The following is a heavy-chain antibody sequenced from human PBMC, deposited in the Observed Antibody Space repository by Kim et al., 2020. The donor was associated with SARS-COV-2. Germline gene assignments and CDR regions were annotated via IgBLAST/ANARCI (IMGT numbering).Heavy chain of an antibody. V-gene: IGHV3-30-3*01. CDR1: GFTFSSYA. J-gene: IGHJ5*02. CDR2: ISYDGSNK. D-gene: IGHD4-17*01. CDR3: ARDGTTVNTIVREAWFDP. Sequence: GGSLRLSCAASGFTFSSYAMHWVRQAPGKGLEWVAVISYDGSNKYYADSVKGRFTISRDNSKNTLYLQMNSLRAEDTAVDYCARDGTTVNTIVREAWFDPWGQGTLVTVSS.